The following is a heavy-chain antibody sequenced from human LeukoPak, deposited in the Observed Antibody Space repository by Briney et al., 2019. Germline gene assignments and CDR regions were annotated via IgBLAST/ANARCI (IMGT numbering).Heavy chain of an antibody. D-gene: IGHD3-3*01. CDR3: ARDRITIFGVVSGSDYGMDV. V-gene: IGHV3-74*01. CDR2: INSDGSWT. CDR1: GNYW. J-gene: IGHJ6*02. Sequence: GGSLRLSCAASGNYWMHWVRQAPGKGLVWVSHINSDGSWTSYADSVKGRFTISRDNSKNTLYLQMNSLRAEDTAVYYCARDRITIFGVVSGSDYGMDVWGQGTTVTVSS.